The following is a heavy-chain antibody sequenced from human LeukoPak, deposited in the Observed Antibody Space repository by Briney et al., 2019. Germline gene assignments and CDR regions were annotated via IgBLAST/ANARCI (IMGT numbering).Heavy chain of an antibody. CDR3: AKGADIVVVVAANGAFDY. CDR1: GFTFSSYA. V-gene: IGHV3-23*01. J-gene: IGHJ4*02. CDR2: ISGSGGST. Sequence: GGSLRLSCAASGFTFSSYAMSWVRQAPGKGLEWVSAISGSGGSTYYADSVKGRFTISRDNSKNTLYLQMNSLRAEDTAVYYCAKGADIVVVVAANGAFDYWGQGTLVTVSS. D-gene: IGHD2-15*01.